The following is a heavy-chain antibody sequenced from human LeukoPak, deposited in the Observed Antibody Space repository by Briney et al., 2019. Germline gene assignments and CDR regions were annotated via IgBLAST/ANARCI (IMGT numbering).Heavy chain of an antibody. CDR1: GFTFSSYG. D-gene: IGHD2-2*01. CDR3: AKDRSGYCSSTSCYALGDY. J-gene: IGHJ4*02. V-gene: IGHV3-30*18. CDR2: ISYDGSNK. Sequence: GRSLRRSCAASGFTFSSYGMHWVRQAPGKGLEWVAVISYDGSNKYYADSAKGRFTISRDNSKNTLYLQMNSLRAEDTAVYYCAKDRSGYCSSTSCYALGDYWGQGTLVTVSS.